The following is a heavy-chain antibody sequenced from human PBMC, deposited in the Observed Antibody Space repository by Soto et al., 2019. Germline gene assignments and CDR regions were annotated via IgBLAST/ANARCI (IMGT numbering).Heavy chain of an antibody. V-gene: IGHV5-51*01. CDR3: ARRGSSGNNWFEP. D-gene: IGHD3-22*01. Sequence: GESLKISCKATGYSFTNYWIGWVRQMPGKGLEWMGTIYPGDSDTRYGPAFEGQVTISADKSITTAYLQWSSLKASDTAMYYCARRGSSGNNWFEPWGQGTMVTVSS. CDR1: GYSFTNYW. J-gene: IGHJ5*02. CDR2: IYPGDSDT.